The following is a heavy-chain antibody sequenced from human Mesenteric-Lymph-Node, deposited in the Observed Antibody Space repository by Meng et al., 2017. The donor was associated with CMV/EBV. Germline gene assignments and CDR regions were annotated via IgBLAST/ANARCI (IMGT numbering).Heavy chain of an antibody. V-gene: IGHV3-21*01. D-gene: IGHD4-17*01. J-gene: IGHJ3*02. CDR1: GFTFSSYS. Sequence: GESLKISCAASGFTFSSYSMNWVRQAPGKGLEWVSFISSSSSYIYYADSVKGRFTISRDNSKNTLYLQMNSLRAEDTAVYYCARRDYGKNDAFDIWGQGTMVTVSS. CDR2: ISSSSSYI. CDR3: ARRDYGKNDAFDI.